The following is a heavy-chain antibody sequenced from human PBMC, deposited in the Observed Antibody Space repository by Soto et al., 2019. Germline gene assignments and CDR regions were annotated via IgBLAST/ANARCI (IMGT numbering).Heavy chain of an antibody. CDR2: LYPGDSET. D-gene: IGHD6-19*01. V-gene: IGHV5-51*01. CDR1: GYTYTNYW. CDR3: ARLHSGTARPDY. J-gene: IGHJ4*02. Sequence: PGESLKISCKASGYTYTNYWLGWVRQMPGKGLEGMGILYPGDSETRYSPTFEGQVTISADKSITTAYLQWSSLRASDTAMYYCARLHSGTARPDYWGQGTQVTVSS.